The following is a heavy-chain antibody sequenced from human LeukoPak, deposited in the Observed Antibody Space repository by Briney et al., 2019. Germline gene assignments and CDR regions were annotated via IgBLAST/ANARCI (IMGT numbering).Heavy chain of an antibody. D-gene: IGHD3-10*01. CDR2: IRYDGRNQ. V-gene: IGHV3-33*01. CDR1: GLTFSKYD. CDR3: ASEGAYYGSGTLDY. J-gene: IGHJ4*02. Sequence: TGGSLRLSCAASGLTFSKYDIHWVRWAPGKGLEWVAVIRYDGRNQAYADSVRGRFTISRDNSKNTLYLQMNSLRAEDTAVYYCASEGAYYGSGTLDYWGQGTLVTVSS.